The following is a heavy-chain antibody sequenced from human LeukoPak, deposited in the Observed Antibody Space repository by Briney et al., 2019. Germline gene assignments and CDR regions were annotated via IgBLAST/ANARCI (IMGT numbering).Heavy chain of an antibody. D-gene: IGHD1-26*01. Sequence: QPGGSLRLSCAASGFTFRSYGMHWVRQAPGKGLEWVAVIWYDGSNKYYADSVKGRFTISRDNSKNTLSLQMNSLRAEDTAVYYCARDLGVTNYYFDFWGQGTLVTVSS. J-gene: IGHJ4*02. V-gene: IGHV3-33*01. CDR1: GFTFRSYG. CDR2: IWYDGSNK. CDR3: ARDLGVTNYYFDF.